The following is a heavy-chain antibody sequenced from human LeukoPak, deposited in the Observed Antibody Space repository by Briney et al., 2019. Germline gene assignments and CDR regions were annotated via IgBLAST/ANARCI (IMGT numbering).Heavy chain of an antibody. CDR1: GFTFSSYS. J-gene: IGHJ6*02. CDR3: ARDCSGGSCYSGWGYYYGMDV. D-gene: IGHD2-15*01. Sequence: PGGSLRLSCAASGFTFSSYSMNWVRQAPGKGLEWVSYISSSSSTIYYADSVKGRFTISGDNAKNSLYLQMNSLRAEDTAVYYCARDCSGGSCYSGWGYYYGMDVWGQGTTVTVSS. CDR2: ISSSSSTI. V-gene: IGHV3-48*04.